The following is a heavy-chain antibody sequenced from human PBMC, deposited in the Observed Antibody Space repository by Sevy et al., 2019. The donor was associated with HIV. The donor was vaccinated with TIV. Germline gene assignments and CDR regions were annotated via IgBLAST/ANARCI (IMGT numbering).Heavy chain of an antibody. CDR1: GGSISSSSYY. CDR2: IYYSGST. Sequence: SETLSLTCTVSGGSISSSSYYWGWIRQPPGKGLEWIGSIYYSGSTYYNPSLKSRVTISLDTSKNQFSLRQSSVTAADTAVYYCARSPSGGRGRPNWFDPWGQGTLVTVSS. D-gene: IGHD2-15*01. CDR3: ARSPSGGRGRPNWFDP. J-gene: IGHJ5*01. V-gene: IGHV4-39*01.